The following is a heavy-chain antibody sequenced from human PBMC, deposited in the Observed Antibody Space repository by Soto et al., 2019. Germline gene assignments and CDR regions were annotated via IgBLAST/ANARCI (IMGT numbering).Heavy chain of an antibody. V-gene: IGHV4-39*01. J-gene: IGHJ4*02. CDR1: GGSISSSSYY. D-gene: IGHD3-22*01. CDR3: ARSVYYYDSSGYY. Sequence: QLQLQESGPGLVKPSETLSLTCTVSGGSISSSSYYWGWIRQPPGKVLEWIGSIYYSGSTYYNPSLKSRVTISVDTSKNQFSLKLSSVTAADTAVYYCARSVYYYDSSGYYWGQGTLVTVSS. CDR2: IYYSGST.